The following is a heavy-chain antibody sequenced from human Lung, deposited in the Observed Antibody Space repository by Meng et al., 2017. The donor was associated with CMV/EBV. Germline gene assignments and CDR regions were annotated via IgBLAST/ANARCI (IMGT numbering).Heavy chain of an antibody. V-gene: IGHV4-34*01. D-gene: IGHD2-2*01. Sequence: SXTXSLXCAVYGGSFSGYYWSWIRKPPGKGLEWIGEINHSGSTNYNPSLKSRVTISVDTSKNQFSLKLSSVTAADTAVYYCARALVVPAASLDYWGQGTLVTVSS. J-gene: IGHJ4*02. CDR1: GGSFSGYY. CDR3: ARALVVPAASLDY. CDR2: INHSGST.